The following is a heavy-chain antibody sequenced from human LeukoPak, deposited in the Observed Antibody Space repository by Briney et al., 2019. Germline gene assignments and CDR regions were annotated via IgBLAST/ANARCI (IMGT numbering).Heavy chain of an antibody. CDR2: IYYSGNT. Sequence: SETLSLTCTVSGGSIVTSSYYWGWIRQPPGKGLEWIGGIYYSGNTYYNPSLKSRVTISVDTSKNQFSLKLSSVTAADTAVYYCARQGYGSNTSCDPRLDYWGQGTLVTVSS. CDR1: GGSIVTSSYY. J-gene: IGHJ4*02. V-gene: IGHV4-39*01. CDR3: ARQGYGSNTSCDPRLDY. D-gene: IGHD2-2*01.